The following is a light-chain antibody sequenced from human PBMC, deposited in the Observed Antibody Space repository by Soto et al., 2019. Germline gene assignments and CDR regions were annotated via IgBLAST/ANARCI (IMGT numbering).Light chain of an antibody. CDR1: SSNIGGNS. Sequence: QSVMTQPPSVSAAPGQRVTISCSGSSSNIGGNSVSWYQQLPGTAPKLLIYDDDKRPPGIPDRFSGSKSGTSATLGITGFLPGDEADYYCGSWDSSLSAYVFGTGTKLTVL. CDR3: GSWDSSLSAYV. J-gene: IGLJ1*01. CDR2: DDD. V-gene: IGLV1-51*01.